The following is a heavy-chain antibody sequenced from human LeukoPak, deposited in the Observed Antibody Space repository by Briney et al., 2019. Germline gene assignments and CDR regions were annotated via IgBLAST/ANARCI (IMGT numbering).Heavy chain of an antibody. Sequence: GGSLRLSCAASGFTFSSYAMSWVRQAPGKGLEWVSAISGSGGSTYYAGSVKGRFTISRDNSKNTLYLQMNSLRAEDTAVYYCAKVHSITMIVVVITDLYFDYWGQGTLVTVSS. V-gene: IGHV3-23*01. J-gene: IGHJ4*02. D-gene: IGHD3-22*01. CDR2: ISGSGGST. CDR1: GFTFSSYA. CDR3: AKVHSITMIVVVITDLYFDY.